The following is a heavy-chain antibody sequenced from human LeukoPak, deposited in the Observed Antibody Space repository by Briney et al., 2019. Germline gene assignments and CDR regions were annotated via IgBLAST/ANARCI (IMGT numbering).Heavy chain of an antibody. CDR2: MSYDGTNK. Sequence: GGSLRLSCAASGFTFSNYDMHWVRQAPGKGLEWVAFMSYDGTNKYYADSVKGRFTFSRDNSKYTLYLQMNSLRAEDTAVYYCAKGSSSGTVDYWGQGTLVAVSS. J-gene: IGHJ4*02. V-gene: IGHV3-30*18. CDR1: GFTFSNYD. D-gene: IGHD3-22*01. CDR3: AKGSSSGTVDY.